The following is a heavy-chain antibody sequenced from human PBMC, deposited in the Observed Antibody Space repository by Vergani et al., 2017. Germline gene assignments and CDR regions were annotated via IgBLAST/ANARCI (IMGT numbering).Heavy chain of an antibody. V-gene: IGHV4-4*07. CDR1: GGSISSYY. J-gene: IGHJ4*02. CDR2: IYTSGST. Sequence: QVQLQESGPGLVKPSETLSLTCTVSGGSISSYYWSWIRPPAGKGLEWIGRIYTSGSTNYNPSLKSRVTMSVDTSKNQFSLKLSSVTAADTAVYYFARADYYYDSSGYSLDYWGQGTLVTVSS. CDR3: ARADYYYDSSGYSLDY. D-gene: IGHD3-22*01.